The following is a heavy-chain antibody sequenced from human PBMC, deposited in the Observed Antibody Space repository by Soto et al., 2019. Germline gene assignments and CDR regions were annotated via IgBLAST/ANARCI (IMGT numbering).Heavy chain of an antibody. CDR3: AMSAGSAYDPVDY. V-gene: IGHV3-23*01. CDR1: GFTFSSYA. CDR2: ITVGGSST. Sequence: EVQLLESGGGLVQPGGSLRLSCAASGFTFSSYAMRWFRQAPGKGLEWVSFITVGGSSTYYADSVKGRFTISRDNSKSCLCMHTNSAIGEATAVYYCAMSAGSAYDPVDYWGQGPLVTVSS. D-gene: IGHD3-22*01. J-gene: IGHJ4*02.